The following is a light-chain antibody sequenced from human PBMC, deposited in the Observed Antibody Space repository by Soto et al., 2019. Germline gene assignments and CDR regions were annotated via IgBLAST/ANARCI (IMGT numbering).Light chain of an antibody. CDR1: SSDVGGYNY. CDR3: SSSRRSGTRVV. Sequence: QSALTQPASVSGSPGQSITISCTGTSSDVGGYNYVSWYQHHPGKAPKLMIYDVSNRPSGVSNRFSGSKSDNTASLTISGLQAEDEADYYCSSSRRSGTRVVFGGGTKLTVL. V-gene: IGLV2-14*03. J-gene: IGLJ2*01. CDR2: DVS.